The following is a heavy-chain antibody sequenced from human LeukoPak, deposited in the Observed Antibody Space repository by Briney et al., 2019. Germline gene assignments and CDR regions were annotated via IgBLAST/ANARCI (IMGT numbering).Heavy chain of an antibody. V-gene: IGHV3-23*01. Sequence: GRSLRLSCAASGFTFSSYAMSWVRQAPGKGLEWVSAISGSGGSTYYADSVKGRFTISRDNSKNTLYLQMNSLRAEDTAVYYCAKVGYGDYRNYFDYWGQGTLVTVSS. CDR1: GFTFSSYA. D-gene: IGHD4-17*01. CDR3: AKVGYGDYRNYFDY. CDR2: ISGSGGST. J-gene: IGHJ4*02.